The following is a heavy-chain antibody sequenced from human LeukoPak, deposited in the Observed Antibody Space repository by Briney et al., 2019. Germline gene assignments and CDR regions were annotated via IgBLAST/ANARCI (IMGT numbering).Heavy chain of an antibody. D-gene: IGHD6-13*01. CDR1: GGSISSYY. CDR2: IYYSGST. Sequence: PSETLSLTCTVSGGSISSYYWSWIRQPPGKGLEWIGYIYYSGSTNYNPSLKSRVTISVDTSKNQFSLKLSSVTAADTAAYYCARDHGGYSTPFDYWGQGTLVTVSS. V-gene: IGHV4-59*01. CDR3: ARDHGGYSTPFDY. J-gene: IGHJ4*02.